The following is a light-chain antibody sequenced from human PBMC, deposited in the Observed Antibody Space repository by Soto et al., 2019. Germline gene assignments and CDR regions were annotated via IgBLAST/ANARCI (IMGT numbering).Light chain of an antibody. V-gene: IGLV2-8*01. CDR2: EVS. J-gene: IGLJ1*01. CDR3: SAYAGSPYLYV. CDR1: SFDVGGYNY. Sequence: QSVLTQPPSASGSPGQSVTISCTGTSFDVGGYNYVSWYQQHPGKAPQVLMYEVSKRTSGVPDRFSGSKPGNTASLTVSGLQAEDEADYYCSAYAGSPYLYVFGSGTKVTVL.